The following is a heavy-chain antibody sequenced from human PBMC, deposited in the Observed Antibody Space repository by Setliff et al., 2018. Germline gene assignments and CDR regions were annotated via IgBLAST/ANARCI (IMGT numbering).Heavy chain of an antibody. CDR3: ATSTITTYYFDY. Sequence: PGGSLRLSCAASGFTFDDYDMAWVRQAPGKGLEWVSTISGTSSRIDYTDSVKGRFTISRDNSRNTLYLQMKSLRAEDTAIYYCATSTITTYYFDYWGHGTLVTVSS. J-gene: IGHJ4*01. CDR2: ISGTSSRI. D-gene: IGHD4-4*01. V-gene: IGHV3-23*01. CDR1: GFTFDDYD.